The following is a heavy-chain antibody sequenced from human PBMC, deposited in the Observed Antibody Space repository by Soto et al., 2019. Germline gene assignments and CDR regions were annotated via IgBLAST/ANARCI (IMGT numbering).Heavy chain of an antibody. CDR2: ISGSGGST. V-gene: IGHV3-23*01. Sequence: GGSLRLSCAASGFTFSSYAMSWVRQAPGKGLEWVSAISGSGGSTYYADSVKGRFTISRDNSKNTLYLQMNSLRAEDTAVYYCAKYCSGGSCSNSGMDVCGQGPTVTVYS. D-gene: IGHD2-15*01. J-gene: IGHJ6*02. CDR1: GFTFSSYA. CDR3: AKYCSGGSCSNSGMDV.